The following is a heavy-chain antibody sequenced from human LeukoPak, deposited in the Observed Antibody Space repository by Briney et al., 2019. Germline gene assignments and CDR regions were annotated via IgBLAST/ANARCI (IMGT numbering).Heavy chain of an antibody. CDR2: ISSSSSTI. J-gene: IGHJ3*02. V-gene: IGHV3-48*01. CDR1: GFTFSSYS. D-gene: IGHD4-11*01. Sequence: PGGSLSLSCAASGFTFSSYSMNWVRQAPGKGLEWVSYISSSSSTIYYADSVKGRFTISRDNAKNSLYLQMNSLRAEDTAVYYCARDRGMTRAAFDIWGQGTMVTVSS. CDR3: ARDRGMTRAAFDI.